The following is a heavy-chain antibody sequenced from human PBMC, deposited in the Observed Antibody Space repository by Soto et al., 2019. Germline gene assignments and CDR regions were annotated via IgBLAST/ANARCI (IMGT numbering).Heavy chain of an antibody. J-gene: IGHJ4*02. CDR1: GYTFTSYD. D-gene: IGHD3-16*01. Sequence: QVQLVQSGAEVKKPGASVKVSCKASGYTFTSYDINWVRQATGQEPEWMGWMNPYTGDTAYAQKFQGRVTMTRDTSISTAYMELSSLRSEDTAVYYWARVCKGGSGLERFDYWGQGTLVTVSS. CDR2: MNPYTGDT. CDR3: ARVCKGGSGLERFDY. V-gene: IGHV1-8*01.